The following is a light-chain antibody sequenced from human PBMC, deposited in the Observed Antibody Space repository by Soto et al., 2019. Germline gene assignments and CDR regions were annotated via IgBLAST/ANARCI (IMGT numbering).Light chain of an antibody. J-gene: IGKJ4*01. V-gene: IGKV1-5*03. Sequence: DIPMTQSPSTLSASVGDRVTITCRASQSISTWLAWYQQKPGKAPKLLIYKTSSLESGVPSRFSGSGSGTECTLTISSLQPDDFATYYCQQYNTYPLTFGGGTTVEIK. CDR3: QQYNTYPLT. CDR2: KTS. CDR1: QSISTW.